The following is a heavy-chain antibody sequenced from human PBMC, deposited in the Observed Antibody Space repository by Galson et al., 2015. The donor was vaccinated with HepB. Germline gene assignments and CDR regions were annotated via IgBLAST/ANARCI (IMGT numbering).Heavy chain of an antibody. CDR1: GYTFSNYG. D-gene: IGHD2-8*02. Sequence: SVKVSCKASGYTFSNYGISWVRQAPGQGLEWLGWISGFDGETNYGQRLQGRVTMTTETSTSTAYIELRSLRSDDTAVYYCVRDWACTGGLCRDCFDPWGQGTLVTVSS. V-gene: IGHV1-18*01. CDR3: VRDWACTGGLCRDCFDP. CDR2: ISGFDGET. J-gene: IGHJ5*02.